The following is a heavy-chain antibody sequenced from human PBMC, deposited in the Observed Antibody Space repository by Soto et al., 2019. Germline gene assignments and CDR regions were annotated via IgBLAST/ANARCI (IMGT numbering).Heavy chain of an antibody. D-gene: IGHD6-13*01. J-gene: IGHJ4*01. CDR1: HGCGSSDPFY. CDR2: ISYRGNT. Sequence: SQTLSLTCTVSHGCGSSDPFYCTWIRQPPGKSLEWIGYISYRGNTYYRPPLKSRVSISIDSSQNQFSLRLTPVTAADTAVYYCASSGYGSSYFDHWGQGTLVNVCS. V-gene: IGHV4-31*03. CDR3: ASSGYGSSYFDH.